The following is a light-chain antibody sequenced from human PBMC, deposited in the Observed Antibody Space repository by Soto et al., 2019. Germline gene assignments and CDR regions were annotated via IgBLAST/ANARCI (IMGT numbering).Light chain of an antibody. V-gene: IGKV1-39*01. CDR2: SAS. J-gene: IGKJ2*01. CDR1: QSISKN. Sequence: DIQMTQSPASLSASVGDRVTITCRASQSISKNLNWYQHKVGKAPQLLIYSASDSQAGVPSRLSGSGSGTDFTLIISGLQPADFATYYCQQSYISPYTFGQGTKVDIK. CDR3: QQSYISPYT.